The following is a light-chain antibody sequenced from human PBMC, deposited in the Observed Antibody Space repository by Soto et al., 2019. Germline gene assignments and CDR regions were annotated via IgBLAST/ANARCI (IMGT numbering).Light chain of an antibody. Sequence: EIVLTQSPATLSLSTGERVTLSCRASQSVGTYLAWYQQKPGQAPRPLIYGASKRAPGISARFSGSGSGTDFTLTISSLEPEDFAVYHCLQRSVGFTFGPGTKLDLK. CDR3: LQRSVGFT. CDR1: QSVGTY. V-gene: IGKV3-11*01. CDR2: GAS. J-gene: IGKJ3*01.